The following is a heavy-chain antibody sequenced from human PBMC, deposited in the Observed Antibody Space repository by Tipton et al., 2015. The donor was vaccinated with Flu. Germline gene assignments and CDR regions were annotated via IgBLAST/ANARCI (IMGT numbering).Heavy chain of an antibody. V-gene: IGHV4-59*12. J-gene: IGHJ4*02. CDR2: IYNSEYT. CDR3: ARDPSLGMPDYFDY. Sequence: TLSLTCTVSSGSIGSYYWNWIRQPPGKGLEWIGYIYNSEYTKYNPSLESRVTISADSSKKQFSLHLRSVTAADTAVYYCARDPSLGMPDYFDYSGQGTLVTAS. D-gene: IGHD2-2*01. CDR1: SGSIGSYY.